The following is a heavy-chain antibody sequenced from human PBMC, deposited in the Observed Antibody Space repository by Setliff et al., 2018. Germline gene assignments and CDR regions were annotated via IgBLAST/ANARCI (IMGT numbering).Heavy chain of an antibody. Sequence: SETLSLTCAVYGGSFSGYYWSWIRQPPGEGLEWIGEINHSGSTNYNPSLKSRVTISVDTSKNQFSLKLSSVTAAGTAVYYCARVPGRGYSYGYVDYWGQGTLVTVSS. V-gene: IGHV4-34*01. CDR3: ARVPGRGYSYGYVDY. CDR2: INHSGST. CDR1: GGSFSGYY. J-gene: IGHJ4*02. D-gene: IGHD5-18*01.